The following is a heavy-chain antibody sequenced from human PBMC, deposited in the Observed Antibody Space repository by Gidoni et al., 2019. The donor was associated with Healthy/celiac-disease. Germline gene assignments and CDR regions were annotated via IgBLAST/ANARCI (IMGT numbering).Heavy chain of an antibody. Sequence: QVQLVQSGAEVKKPGSSVKVSCKASGAPFSSYAISWVRQAPGQGLEWMGRIIPILGIANYAQKFQGRVTITADKSTSTAYMELSSLRSEDTAVYYCAERMGGGVMAYGDAYWGQGTLVTVSS. CDR2: IIPILGIA. CDR1: GAPFSSYA. V-gene: IGHV1-69*04. D-gene: IGHD3-16*01. CDR3: AERMGGGVMAYGDAY. J-gene: IGHJ4*02.